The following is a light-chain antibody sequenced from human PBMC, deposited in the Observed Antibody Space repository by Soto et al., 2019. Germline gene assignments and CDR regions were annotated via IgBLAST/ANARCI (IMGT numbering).Light chain of an antibody. CDR2: DAS. Sequence: EIVLTQSPGTLSLSPGERATLSCRASQSVSRHLAWYQQKPGQAPRLLIYDASNRATGIPARFSGSGSGTEFTLTISSLQSEDFTVYYCQQYNKWPLTFGQGTKVDI. V-gene: IGKV3D-15*01. J-gene: IGKJ1*01. CDR1: QSVSRH. CDR3: QQYNKWPLT.